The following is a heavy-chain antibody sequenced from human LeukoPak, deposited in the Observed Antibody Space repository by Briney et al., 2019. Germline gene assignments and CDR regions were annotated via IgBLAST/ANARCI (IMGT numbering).Heavy chain of an antibody. V-gene: IGHV4-34*01. D-gene: IGHD4/OR15-4a*01. Sequence: PSETLSLTCAVYGGSFSGYYWSWIRQPPGKGPEWIGEINHSGSTNYNPSLKSRVTISVDTSKNQFSLKLSSVTAADTAVYYCARVRVPRIYYYYYMDVWGKGTTVTVSS. CDR3: ARVRVPRIYYYYYMDV. J-gene: IGHJ6*03. CDR1: GGSFSGYY. CDR2: INHSGST.